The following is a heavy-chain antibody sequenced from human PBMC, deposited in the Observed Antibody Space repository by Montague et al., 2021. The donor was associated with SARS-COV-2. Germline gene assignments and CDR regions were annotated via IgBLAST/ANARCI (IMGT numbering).Heavy chain of an antibody. Sequence: SLSLSCAASGFTFSSYGMHWVRQAPGKGLEWVAVIWYDGSNKYYADSVKGRFTISRDNSKNTLYLQMNSLRAEDTAVYYCAREDVYGGNSGGMDVWGQGTTVTVSS. CDR3: AREDVYGGNSGGMDV. CDR1: GFTFSSYG. CDR2: IWYDGSNK. J-gene: IGHJ6*02. D-gene: IGHD4-23*01. V-gene: IGHV3-33*01.